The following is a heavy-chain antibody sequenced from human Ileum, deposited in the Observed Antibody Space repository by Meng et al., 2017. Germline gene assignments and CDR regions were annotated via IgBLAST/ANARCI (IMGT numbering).Heavy chain of an antibody. D-gene: IGHD2-15*01. CDR3: VRHGGKYFDS. V-gene: IGHV4-4*02. CDR2: IYLAGSP. J-gene: IGHJ4*02. Sequence: QVQVQGSGPGLGGPSGTLSVTCDVSGGSTSISFYWSWVRQAPGKGLEWIGQIYLAGSPNYNPSLESRVTISVDKSKNQFSLRLTSVTAADTAIFYCVRHGGKYFDSWGQGTLVTVSS. CDR1: GGSTSISFY.